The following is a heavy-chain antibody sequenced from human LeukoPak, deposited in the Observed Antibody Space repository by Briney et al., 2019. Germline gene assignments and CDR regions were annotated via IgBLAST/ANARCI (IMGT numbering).Heavy chain of an antibody. V-gene: IGHV1-2*02. CDR1: GYTFTGYY. CDR3: ARVLSAYSSGWYERAFDY. J-gene: IGHJ4*02. Sequence: GASVKVSCKASGYTFTGYYMHWVRQAPGQGREWMGWINPNSGGTTYAQKFQGRVTMTRDTSISTAYMELSRLRSDDTAVYYCARVLSAYSSGWYERAFDYWGQGTLVTVSS. D-gene: IGHD6-19*01. CDR2: INPNSGGT.